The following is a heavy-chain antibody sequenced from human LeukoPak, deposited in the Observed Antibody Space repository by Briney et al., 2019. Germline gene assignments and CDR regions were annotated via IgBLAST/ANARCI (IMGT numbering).Heavy chain of an antibody. CDR2: INHSGST. J-gene: IGHJ6*02. Sequence: PSETLSLTCAVYGGSFSGYYWSWIRQPPGKGLEWIGEINHSGSTNYNPSLKSRVTISVDTSKNQFSLKLSSVTAADTAVYYCAREVYDFWSGSTYGMDVWGQGTTVTVSS. CDR3: AREVYDFWSGSTYGMDV. CDR1: GGSFSGYY. D-gene: IGHD3-3*01. V-gene: IGHV4-34*01.